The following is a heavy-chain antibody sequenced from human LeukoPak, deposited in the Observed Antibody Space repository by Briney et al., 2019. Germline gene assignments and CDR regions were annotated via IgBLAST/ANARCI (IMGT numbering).Heavy chain of an antibody. D-gene: IGHD2-2*01. V-gene: IGHV3-33*06. CDR3: AKANNIVVVPAALYYFDY. J-gene: IGHJ4*02. CDR2: IWYGGSNK. Sequence: GGSLRLSCAASGFTFSSYGMHWVRQAPGKGLEWVAVIWYGGSNKYYADSVKGRFTISRDNSKNTLYLQMNSLRAEDTAVYYCAKANNIVVVPAALYYFDYWGQGTLVTVSS. CDR1: GFTFSSYG.